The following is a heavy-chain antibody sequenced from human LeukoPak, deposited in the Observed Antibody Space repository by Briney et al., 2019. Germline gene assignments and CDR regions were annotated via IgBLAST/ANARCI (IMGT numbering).Heavy chain of an antibody. Sequence: GGSLRLSCAASGFTFSSYGMHWVRQAPGKGLEWVAVIWYDGSNKYYADSVKGRFTISRDNSKNTLYLQMNSLRAEDTAVYYCARGRELLWFGELWGAFDIWGQGTMVTVSS. CDR1: GFTFSSYG. J-gene: IGHJ3*02. CDR3: ARGRELLWFGELWGAFDI. D-gene: IGHD3-10*01. CDR2: IWYDGSNK. V-gene: IGHV3-33*01.